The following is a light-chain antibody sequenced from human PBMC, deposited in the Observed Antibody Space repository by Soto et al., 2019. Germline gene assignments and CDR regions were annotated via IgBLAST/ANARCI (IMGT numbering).Light chain of an antibody. V-gene: IGKV1-5*01. CDR1: QSVSDW. Sequence: IPMTQSPCTLSASVGDRVTITCRASQSVSDWLAWYQQKPGNPPKLLIYDTSRLESAVPSRFSASGSGTDFTLTISSLQPEDFATYYCLQDYNYPRTFGQGTKVDIK. J-gene: IGKJ1*01. CDR2: DTS. CDR3: LQDYNYPRT.